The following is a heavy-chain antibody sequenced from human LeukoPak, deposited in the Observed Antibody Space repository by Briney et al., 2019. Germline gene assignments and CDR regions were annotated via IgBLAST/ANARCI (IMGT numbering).Heavy chain of an antibody. D-gene: IGHD6-13*01. CDR3: ARDGTAPGLYFDL. V-gene: IGHV3-7*01. J-gene: IGHJ4*01. Sequence: GGSLRLSCAASGFTFSSYAMNWVRQAPGKGLEWVASIRQDGGEKSYVDSVKGRFTISRDNTKNSLYLQMSSLWAEDTAVYYCARDGTAPGLYFDLWGRGTLVTVSS. CDR2: IRQDGGEK. CDR1: GFTFSSYA.